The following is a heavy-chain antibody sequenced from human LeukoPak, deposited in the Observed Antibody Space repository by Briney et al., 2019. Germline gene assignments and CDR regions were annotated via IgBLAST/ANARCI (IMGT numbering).Heavy chain of an antibody. Sequence: SETLSLTCAVSGGSISSGGYSWSWIRQPPGKGLEWIGYIYHSGSTYYNPSPKSRVTITVDRSKNQFSLRLSSVTAADTAVYYCARARGYCSSTSCYPDYWGQGTLVTVSS. CDR1: GGSISSGGYS. J-gene: IGHJ4*02. CDR2: IYHSGST. V-gene: IGHV4-30-2*01. CDR3: ARARGYCSSTSCYPDY. D-gene: IGHD2-2*01.